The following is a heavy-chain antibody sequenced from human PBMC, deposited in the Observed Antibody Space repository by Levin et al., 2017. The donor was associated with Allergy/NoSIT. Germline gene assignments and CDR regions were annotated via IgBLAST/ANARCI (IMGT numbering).Heavy chain of an antibody. V-gene: IGHV4-34*01. CDR3: ARMKTSVIAFHYYHYMDG. D-gene: IGHD3-10*01. CDR1: GGSFSGYY. J-gene: IGHJ6*03. CDR2: INNRGST. Sequence: KPSETLSLTCALYGGSFSGYYWSWIRQSPGKGLEWIGEINNRGSTNYNPSLTSRVTISVDASKNQFSLRLRAVTAADTAVYYCARMKTSVIAFHYYHYMDGWGKGTTVTVSS.